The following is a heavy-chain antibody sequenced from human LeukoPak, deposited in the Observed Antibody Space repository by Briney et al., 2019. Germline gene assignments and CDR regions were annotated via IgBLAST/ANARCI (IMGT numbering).Heavy chain of an antibody. V-gene: IGHV3-23*01. CDR3: AKVSYYYDSSGYYFWEGYYYYYMDV. CDR1: GFTFSSYG. D-gene: IGHD3-22*01. J-gene: IGHJ6*03. Sequence: GGSLRLSCAVSGFTFSSYGMSWVRQAPGKGLEWVSAISGSGGSTYYADSVKGRFTISRDNSKNTLYLQMNSLRAEDTAVYYCAKVSYYYDSSGYYFWEGYYYYYMDVWGKGTTVTTSS. CDR2: ISGSGGST.